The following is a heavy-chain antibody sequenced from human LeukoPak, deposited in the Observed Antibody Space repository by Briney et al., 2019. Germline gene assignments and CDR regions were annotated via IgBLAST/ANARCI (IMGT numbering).Heavy chain of an antibody. CDR2: ISGSGGST. V-gene: IGHV3-23*01. Sequence: PGGSLRLSCAASGFTLSSYAMSWVRQAPGKGLEWVSAISGSGGSTYYADSVKGRFTISRDNSKNTLYLQMNSLRAEDTAVYYCAKSRRITIFGVVITDYYYYGMDVWGQGTTVTVSS. J-gene: IGHJ6*02. D-gene: IGHD3-3*01. CDR1: GFTLSSYA. CDR3: AKSRRITIFGVVITDYYYYGMDV.